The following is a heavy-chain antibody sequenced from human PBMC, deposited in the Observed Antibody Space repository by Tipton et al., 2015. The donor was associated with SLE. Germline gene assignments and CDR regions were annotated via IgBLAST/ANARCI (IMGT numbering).Heavy chain of an antibody. J-gene: IGHJ4*02. V-gene: IGHV3-73*01. Sequence: GSLRLSCAASGFTFSGSSMHWVRQASGKGLEWVARIRTEPNHYATAYAASVQGRFTISRDNSGNTLYLQMNSLRPEDTAVYYCANSVAVNFGSGSFLDYWGQGTLVTVSS. D-gene: IGHD3-10*01. CDR2: IRTEPNHYAT. CDR3: ANSVAVNFGSGSFLDY. CDR1: GFTFSGSS.